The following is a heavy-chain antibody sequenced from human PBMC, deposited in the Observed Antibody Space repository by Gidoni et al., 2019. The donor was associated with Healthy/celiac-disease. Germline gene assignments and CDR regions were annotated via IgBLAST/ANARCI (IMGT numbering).Heavy chain of an antibody. Sequence: QVQLVESGGGVVQPGRSLRLSCADSGFTFSSYGMQWVRQAPGKGLEWVAVISYDGSNKYYADSVKGRFTISRDNSKNTLYLQMNSLRAEDTAVYYCAKDLTPGDIVVVIHYYYMDVWGKGTTVTVSS. CDR2: ISYDGSNK. D-gene: IGHD2-2*01. V-gene: IGHV3-30*18. J-gene: IGHJ6*03. CDR1: GFTFSSYG. CDR3: AKDLTPGDIVVVIHYYYMDV.